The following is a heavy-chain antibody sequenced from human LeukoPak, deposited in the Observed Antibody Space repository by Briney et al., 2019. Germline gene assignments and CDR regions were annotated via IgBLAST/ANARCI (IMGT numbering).Heavy chain of an antibody. CDR2: VSGGDDGT. Sequence: GGSLRLSCAASGFSFSKYAMTWVRQAPERGLEWVSVVSGGDDGTFHAVSVKGRFTISRDNSKNTLYLQMNSLRAEDTAVYYCAKGLSTTSYSPLDYWGQGSLVTVSS. D-gene: IGHD2-2*01. CDR3: AKGLSTTSYSPLDY. CDR1: GFSFSKYA. J-gene: IGHJ4*02. V-gene: IGHV3-23*01.